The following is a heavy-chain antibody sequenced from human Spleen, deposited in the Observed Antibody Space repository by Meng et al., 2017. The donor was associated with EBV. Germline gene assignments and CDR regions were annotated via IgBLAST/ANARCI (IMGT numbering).Heavy chain of an antibody. Sequence: QVQLVQSGAEVKMPGASVKVSCKASGYSFTSYYMHWVRQAPGQGPEWMGIINPTGGSTTYAQKFQGRVTMTRDTSLSTVYMELSRLRSDDTAVYYCARGWSEQWLADYWGQGTLVTVSS. CDR3: ARGWSEQWLADY. D-gene: IGHD6-19*01. CDR2: INPTGGST. J-gene: IGHJ4*02. CDR1: GYSFTSYY. V-gene: IGHV1-46*01.